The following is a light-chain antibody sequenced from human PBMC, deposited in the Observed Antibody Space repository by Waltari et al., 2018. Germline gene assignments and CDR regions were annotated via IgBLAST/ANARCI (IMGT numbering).Light chain of an antibody. J-gene: IGKJ1*01. CDR1: QSVLYNSNNKNY. CDR2: WAS. Sequence: DIVMTQSPDSLAFSLGERATITCSSSQSVLYNSNNKNYLAWYQQKPGQPPKLLIYWASTRQSGVPDRFSGSGSGTDFTLTISSLQAEDVAVYYCQQYYSTPQTFGQGTKVAIK. V-gene: IGKV4-1*01. CDR3: QQYYSTPQT.